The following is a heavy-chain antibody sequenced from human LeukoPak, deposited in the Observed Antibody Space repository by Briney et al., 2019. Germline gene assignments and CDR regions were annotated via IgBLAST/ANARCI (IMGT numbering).Heavy chain of an antibody. Sequence: GGPLRLSCAASGFTFSSYWMSWVRQAPGKGLEWVAVISYDGSNKYYADSVKGRFTISRDNSKNTLYLQMNSLRAEDTAVYYCARGGSYLSAFDIWGQGTMVTVSS. D-gene: IGHD1-26*01. CDR1: GFTFSSYW. J-gene: IGHJ3*02. CDR3: ARGGSYLSAFDI. CDR2: ISYDGSNK. V-gene: IGHV3-30*03.